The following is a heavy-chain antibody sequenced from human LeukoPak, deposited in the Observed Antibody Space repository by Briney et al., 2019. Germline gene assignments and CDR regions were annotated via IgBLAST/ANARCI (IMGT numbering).Heavy chain of an antibody. J-gene: IGHJ4*02. CDR1: GFTFSSYS. D-gene: IGHD1-14*01. Sequence: GGSLRLSCAASGFTFSSYSMNWVRQAPGKGLEWVSSISSSSSYIYYADSVQGRFTISRDNSKNTLYLEMNSLSPHDTAVYYCARGVEPLAANTLAYWGQGTLVTVSS. CDR3: ARGVEPLAANTLAY. V-gene: IGHV3-21*04. CDR2: ISSSSSYI.